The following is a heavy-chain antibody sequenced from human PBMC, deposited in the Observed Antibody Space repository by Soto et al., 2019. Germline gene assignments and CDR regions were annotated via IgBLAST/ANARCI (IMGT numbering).Heavy chain of an antibody. D-gene: IGHD1-7*01. CDR1: GGSISSGGYY. V-gene: IGHV4-31*03. CDR2: IYYSGST. J-gene: IGHJ6*02. CDR3: ARENWNYAVSYVMDV. Sequence: SETLSLTCTVSGGSISSGGYYWSWIRQHPGKGLEWIGYIYYSGSTYYNPSLKSRVTISVDTSKNQFSLKLSSVTAADTAVYYCARENWNYAVSYVMDVWGQGTTVTVSS.